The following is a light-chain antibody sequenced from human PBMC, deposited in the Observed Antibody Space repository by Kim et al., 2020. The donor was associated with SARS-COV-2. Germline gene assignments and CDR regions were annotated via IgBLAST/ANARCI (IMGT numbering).Light chain of an antibody. CDR3: LQDYTYPWT. CDR1: QGIRND. Sequence: ASIGDRVTITCRPSQGIRNDLSWYQHMPGQAPKVLVYAASSLQPAFPTRFSGSGSDTDFTLTSGSLQPEDAATYYCLQDYTYPWTFGQGTKVDIK. V-gene: IGKV1-6*01. CDR2: AAS. J-gene: IGKJ1*01.